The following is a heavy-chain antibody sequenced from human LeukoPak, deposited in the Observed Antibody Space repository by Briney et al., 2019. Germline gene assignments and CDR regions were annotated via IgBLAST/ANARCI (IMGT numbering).Heavy chain of an antibody. V-gene: IGHV1-18*01. CDR2: ISAYNGNT. CDR1: GYTFTSYG. Sequence: ASVKVSCKASGYTFTSYGISWVRQAPGQGLEWMGWISAYNGNTNYAQKFQGRVTITADKSTSTAYMELSSLRSEDTAVYYCASWTHTVTPDYWGQGTLVTVSS. J-gene: IGHJ4*02. D-gene: IGHD4-17*01. CDR3: ASWTHTVTPDY.